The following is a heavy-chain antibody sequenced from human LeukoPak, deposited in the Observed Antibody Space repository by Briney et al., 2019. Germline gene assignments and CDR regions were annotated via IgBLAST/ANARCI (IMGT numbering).Heavy chain of an antibody. D-gene: IGHD2-21*02. J-gene: IGHJ2*01. Sequence: GGSLRLSCAASGFSFSSYAMSWVRQAPGKGLEWVSTISGSGGSTHYVDSVKGRFTISRDNSKLTLHLQLNSLRADDTAVYYCGRRPVNGVTAYWYFDLWGRGTLVTVSS. V-gene: IGHV3-23*01. CDR3: GRRPVNGVTAYWYFDL. CDR1: GFSFSSYA. CDR2: ISGSGGST.